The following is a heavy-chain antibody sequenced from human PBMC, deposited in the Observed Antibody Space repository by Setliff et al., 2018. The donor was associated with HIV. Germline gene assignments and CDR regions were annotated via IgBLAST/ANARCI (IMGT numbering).Heavy chain of an antibody. V-gene: IGHV3-23*05. CDR3: AKRRVSNIGPGDY. D-gene: IGHD3-16*02. CDR2: ISHNGTDT. CDR1: EFTFSKYA. Sequence: GGSLRLSCTGSEFTFSKYAMNWVRQAPGKGLEWVSGISHNGTDTHYADSLKGRFAVSRDNSNNTLFLQMHNLRADDTAVYYCAKRRVSNIGPGDYWGQGTLVTVSS. J-gene: IGHJ4*02.